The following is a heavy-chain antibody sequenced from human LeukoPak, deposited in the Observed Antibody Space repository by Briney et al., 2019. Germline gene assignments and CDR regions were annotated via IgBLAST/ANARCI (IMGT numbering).Heavy chain of an antibody. V-gene: IGHV3-33*01. Sequence: GRSLRLSCAASGFTFSTYGLHWVRQAPGKGLEWVALIWYNGSNKYYADSVKGRFTISRDNSKNTLYLQMNSLRAEDTAVYYCAREKQKYSSGWYCLDYWGQGTLVTVSS. J-gene: IGHJ4*02. D-gene: IGHD6-19*01. CDR1: GFTFSTYG. CDR3: AREKQKYSSGWYCLDY. CDR2: IWYNGSNK.